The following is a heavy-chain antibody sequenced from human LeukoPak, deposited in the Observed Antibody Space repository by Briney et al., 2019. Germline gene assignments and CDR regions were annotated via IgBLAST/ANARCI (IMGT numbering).Heavy chain of an antibody. Sequence: GGSLRLSCAATGFTFSSYAMSWVRQAPGKGLDWVSPISGSAGSTYYADSVKGRFTISRDNSKNTLYLQMNSLRAEDTAVYYCAKGVLGYCSGGSCYFDDAFDIWGQGTMVTVSS. J-gene: IGHJ3*02. CDR2: ISGSAGST. CDR3: AKGVLGYCSGGSCYFDDAFDI. D-gene: IGHD2-15*01. CDR1: GFTFSSYA. V-gene: IGHV3-23*01.